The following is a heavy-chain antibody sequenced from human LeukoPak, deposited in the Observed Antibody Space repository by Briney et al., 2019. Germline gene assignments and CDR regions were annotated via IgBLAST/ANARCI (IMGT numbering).Heavy chain of an antibody. CDR2: ISSSGSTI. V-gene: IGHV3-48*03. Sequence: GGSLRLSCAASGFTFSSYEMNWVRQAPGKGLEWVSYISSSGSTIYYADSVKGRFTISRDNAKNSLYLQMNSLRAEDTAVYYCAERPRGVRGVIRNWFDPWGQGTLVTVSS. CDR1: GFTFSSYE. D-gene: IGHD3-10*01. CDR3: AERPRGVRGVIRNWFDP. J-gene: IGHJ5*02.